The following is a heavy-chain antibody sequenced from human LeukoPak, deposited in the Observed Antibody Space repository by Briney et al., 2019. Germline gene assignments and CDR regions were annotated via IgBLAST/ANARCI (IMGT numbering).Heavy chain of an antibody. Sequence: PSETLSLTCAVYGGSFSGYYWSWIRQPPGKGLEWIGEINHSGSTNYKPSLKSRVTISVDTSKNQFSLKLSSVTAADTAVYYCARSPPTRSYYYGMDVWGQGTTVTVSS. CDR2: INHSGST. CDR1: GGSFSGYY. J-gene: IGHJ6*02. V-gene: IGHV4-34*01. D-gene: IGHD1-1*01. CDR3: ARSPPTRSYYYGMDV.